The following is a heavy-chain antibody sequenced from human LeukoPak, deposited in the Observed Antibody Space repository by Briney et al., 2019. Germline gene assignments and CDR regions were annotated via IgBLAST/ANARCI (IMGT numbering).Heavy chain of an antibody. CDR1: GFTFSGHA. Sequence: GGSLRLSCAASGFTFSGHAMHWVRQAPGKGLEWVAQIWSDGSNKYYAYSVKGRFTISRDQSKNTVFLKMNSLRVADTALYYCAKDGQSYAPYAMDGWGQGTTVTVSS. CDR2: IWSDGSNK. CDR3: AKDGQSYAPYAMDG. V-gene: IGHV3-30*02. D-gene: IGHD5-18*01. J-gene: IGHJ6*02.